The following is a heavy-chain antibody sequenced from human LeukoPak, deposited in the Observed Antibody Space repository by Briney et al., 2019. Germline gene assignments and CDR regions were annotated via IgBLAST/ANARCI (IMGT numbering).Heavy chain of an antibody. Sequence: ASVKVSCKASGYTFTGYYMHWVRQAPGQGLEWMGWINPNSGGTNYAQKFQGRVTMTRDTSISTAYMELSRLRSDDTAVYYCARGGIVVVYYYYMDVWGKGTTVTVSS. CDR2: INPNSGGT. V-gene: IGHV1-2*02. J-gene: IGHJ6*03. D-gene: IGHD3-22*01. CDR3: ARGGIVVVYYYYMDV. CDR1: GYTFTGYY.